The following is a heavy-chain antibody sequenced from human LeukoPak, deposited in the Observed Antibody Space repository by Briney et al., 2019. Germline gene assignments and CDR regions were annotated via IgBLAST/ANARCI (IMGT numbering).Heavy chain of an antibody. CDR1: GFTFSNYA. J-gene: IGHJ4*02. CDR2: ISYDANKK. D-gene: IGHD1-7*01. V-gene: IGHV3-30*04. Sequence: QAGGSLRLSCAASGFTFSNYAMNWVRQAPGKGLEWVAVISYDANKKYYADSVKGRFTISRDNSKNTLYLQMNSLRAEDTAVYYCARWKSLKGTFDYWGQGTLVTVSS. CDR3: ARWKSLKGTFDY.